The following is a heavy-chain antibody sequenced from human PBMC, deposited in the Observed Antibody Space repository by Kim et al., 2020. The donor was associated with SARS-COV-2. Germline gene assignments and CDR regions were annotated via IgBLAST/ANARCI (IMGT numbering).Heavy chain of an antibody. CDR1: GGSISSYY. V-gene: IGHV4-59*13. CDR3: ARALRGGTIVGATTFDY. Sequence: SETLSLTCTVSGGSISSYYWSWIRQPPGKGLEWIGYIYYSGSTNYNPSLKSRVTISVDTSKNQFSLKLSSVTAADTAVYYCARALRGGTIVGATTFDYWGQGTLVTVSS. CDR2: IYYSGST. J-gene: IGHJ4*02. D-gene: IGHD1-26*01.